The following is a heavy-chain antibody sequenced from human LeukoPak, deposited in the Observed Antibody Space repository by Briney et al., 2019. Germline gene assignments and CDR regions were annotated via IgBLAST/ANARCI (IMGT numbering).Heavy chain of an antibody. CDR3: ARMGGSWNLPSSLRVRPRPDPSYYFDY. V-gene: IGHV1-69*01. CDR1: GGTFSSYA. J-gene: IGHJ4*02. D-gene: IGHD2-15*01. Sequence: GSSVKVSCKASGGTFSSYAISWVRQAPGQGLEWMGGIIPIFGTANYAQKFQGRVTITADESTSTAYMELSSLRSEDTAVYYCARMGGSWNLPSSLRVRPRPDPSYYFDYWGQGTLVTVSS. CDR2: IIPIFGTA.